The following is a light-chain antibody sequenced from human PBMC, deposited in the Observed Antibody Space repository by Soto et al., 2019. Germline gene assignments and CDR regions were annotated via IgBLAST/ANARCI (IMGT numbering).Light chain of an antibody. Sequence: ENVLTQSPATLSLSPGEGATLSCRASQSINTYLAWYQQKPGQAPRLLIYDASKWATGIPARFSGSGSGTNFTLTISSLEPEDFAVYYCQQRRSWQVTFGQGTRLENK. CDR3: QQRRSWQVT. V-gene: IGKV3D-11*02. CDR2: DAS. J-gene: IGKJ5*01. CDR1: QSINTY.